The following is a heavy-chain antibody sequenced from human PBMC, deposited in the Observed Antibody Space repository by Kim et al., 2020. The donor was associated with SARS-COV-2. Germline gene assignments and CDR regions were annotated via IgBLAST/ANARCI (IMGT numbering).Heavy chain of an antibody. CDR2: INVNSGGT. V-gene: IGHV1-2*02. D-gene: IGHD3-16*01. J-gene: IGHJ4*02. CDR3: GRGKINGDDFDY. CDR1: GYTFSDSY. Sequence: ASVKVSCKASGYTFSDSYMHWVRQAPGQGLEWMGWINVNSGGTNYAQKFQGRVTMTRDTSIRTAYIELNRLTSDDTALYFCGRGKINGDDFDYWGQGTLVPVSS.